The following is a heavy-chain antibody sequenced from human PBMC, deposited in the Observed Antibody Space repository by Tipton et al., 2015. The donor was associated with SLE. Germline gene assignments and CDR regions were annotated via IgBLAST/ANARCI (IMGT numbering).Heavy chain of an antibody. CDR1: GFTFDDYG. Sequence: SLRLSCAASGFTFDDYGMSWVRQAPGKGLEWVSGINWNGGSTGYADSVKGRFTISRDSAKNSLYLQMNSLRAEDTALYYRARGSGRTYYYYMDVWGKGTTATVSS. D-gene: IGHD1-26*01. J-gene: IGHJ6*03. CDR2: INWNGGST. V-gene: IGHV3-20*04. CDR3: ARGSGRTYYYYMDV.